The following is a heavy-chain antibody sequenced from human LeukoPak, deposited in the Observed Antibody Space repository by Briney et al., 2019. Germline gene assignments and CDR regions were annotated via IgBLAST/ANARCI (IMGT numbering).Heavy chain of an antibody. CDR1: GFTFRSYW. CDR3: ARDRYCSGV. V-gene: IGHV3-7*01. J-gene: IGHJ4*02. Sequence: GGSLRLSCAASGFTFRSYWMSWVRQAPGKGLEWVANIKQDGSEKYYVNSVKGRFTISRDNSKNSLYLQMNSLRAEDTAVYYCARDRYCSGVWGQGTLVTVSS. CDR2: IKQDGSEK. D-gene: IGHD2-15*01.